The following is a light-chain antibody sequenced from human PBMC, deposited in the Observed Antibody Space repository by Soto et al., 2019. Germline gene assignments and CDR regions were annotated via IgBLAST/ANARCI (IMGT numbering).Light chain of an antibody. Sequence: QSALTQPASVSGSPGQSITISCTGTSSDVGGYNYVSWYQQHPGKAPKLMIYDVSNRHSGVSNRFSGSKSGNTASLTISGLQAEDEADYYCSSYTSSSTPNVFGTGTKVTVL. J-gene: IGLJ1*01. CDR1: SSDVGGYNY. CDR2: DVS. V-gene: IGLV2-14*01. CDR3: SSYTSSSTPNV.